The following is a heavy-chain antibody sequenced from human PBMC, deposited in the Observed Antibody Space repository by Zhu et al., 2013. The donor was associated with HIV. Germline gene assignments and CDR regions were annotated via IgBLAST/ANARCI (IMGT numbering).Heavy chain of an antibody. CDR3: ATEKDSDYGSSSEGMDV. D-gene: IGHD6-6*01. J-gene: IGHJ6*02. V-gene: IGHV1-2*02. CDR1: GYTFTNFY. CDR2: ISPNNGGT. Sequence: HVQLVQSGAEVKKPGASVKVSCKASGYTFTNFYVHWIRQAPGQGLEWMGWISPNNGGTIYEQKFQGRVTMTRDKSIGAAYMELSRLTSDDTAVYYCATEKDSDYGSSSEGMDVWGQGTTVTVSS.